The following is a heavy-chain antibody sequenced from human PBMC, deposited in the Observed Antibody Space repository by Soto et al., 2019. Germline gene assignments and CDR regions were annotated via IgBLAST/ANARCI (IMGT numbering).Heavy chain of an antibody. CDR3: ARDRRRTAAGAYHYYDYGMDV. J-gene: IGHJ6*02. CDR1: GFTFSSYA. V-gene: IGHV3-30*04. Sequence: QVQLVESGRGVVQPGRSLRLSCAASGFTFSSYAMHWVRQAPGKGLEWVAVISYDGSNKDYADSVKGRFTISRDNSKNTLYLQMNSLRAEDTAVFYCARDRRRTAAGAYHYYDYGMDVWGQGTTVTVSS. CDR2: ISYDGSNK. D-gene: IGHD6-13*01.